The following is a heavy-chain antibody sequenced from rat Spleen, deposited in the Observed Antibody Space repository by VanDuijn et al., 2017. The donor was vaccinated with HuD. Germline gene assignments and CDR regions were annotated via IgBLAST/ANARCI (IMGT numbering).Heavy chain of an antibody. J-gene: IGHJ2*01. CDR2: ISYSGST. V-gene: IGHV3-1*01. CDR3: ARSRYFDY. CDR1: SITNNY. Sequence: SITNNYWGWNRKFPGNKMEWMGYISYSGSTTYNPSLKSRIFITRDTSKNQFFLQLNSIATEDTATYYCARSRYFDYWGQGVMVTVSS.